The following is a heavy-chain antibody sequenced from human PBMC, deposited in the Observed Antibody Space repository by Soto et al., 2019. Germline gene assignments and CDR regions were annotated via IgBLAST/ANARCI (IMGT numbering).Heavy chain of an antibody. CDR2: ISSSSSYI. J-gene: IGHJ3*02. CDR1: GFTFSSYS. D-gene: IGHD3-22*01. CDR3: AADYYDSSGYLKYAFDI. Sequence: LSLTCAASGFTFSSYSMNWVRQAPGKGLEWVSSISSSSSYIYYADSVKGRFTISRDNAKNSLYLQMNSLRAEDAAVYYCAADYYDSSGYLKYAFDIWGQGTMVTVSS. V-gene: IGHV3-21*01.